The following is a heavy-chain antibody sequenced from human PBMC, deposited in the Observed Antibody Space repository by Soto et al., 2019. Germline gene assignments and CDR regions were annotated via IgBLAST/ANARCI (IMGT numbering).Heavy chain of an antibody. Sequence: EVQLVESGGGLVKPGGSLRLSCAASGFIFSSYSMNWVRQAPGKGLEWVSCISSSGSHAYYADSVKGRLTIPRDNAKESLYLPMNSLRAEDTAVYYCPRDRDGYNHVDYCGQGTEVTVSS. CDR2: ISSSGSHA. D-gene: IGHD1-1*01. J-gene: IGHJ4*02. CDR3: PRDRDGYNHVDY. V-gene: IGHV3-21*01. CDR1: GFIFSSYS.